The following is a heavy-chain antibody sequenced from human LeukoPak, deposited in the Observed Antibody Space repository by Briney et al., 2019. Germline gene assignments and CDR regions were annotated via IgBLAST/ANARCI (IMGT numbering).Heavy chain of an antibody. CDR1: GGPFSGYY. CDR2: INHSGST. CDR3: ARATYYYNSSVPVAFMDV. V-gene: IGHV4-34*01. J-gene: IGHJ6*03. D-gene: IGHD3-22*01. Sequence: SETLSLTCAVYGGPFSGYYWSWIRQPPGKGLEWIGEINHSGSTNYNPSLKSRVTISVDTSKNQFSLKLSSVTAADTAVYYCARATYYYNSSVPVAFMDVWGKGTTVTVSS.